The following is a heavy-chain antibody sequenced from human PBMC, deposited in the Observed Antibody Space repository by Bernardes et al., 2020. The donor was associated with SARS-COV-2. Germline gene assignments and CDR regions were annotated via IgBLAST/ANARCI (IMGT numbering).Heavy chain of an antibody. CDR1: GFTFSHYC. Sequence: GVSLRLPCAASGFTFSHYCMHCVRQVPGKGLVWVSRITTDGSSTIYADSVKGRFTISRDNAKNTLYLQMNSLRVEDTAVYYCARGALSGTYGVGDYWGQGTLVTVSS. D-gene: IGHD1-26*01. V-gene: IGHV3-74*01. CDR3: ARGALSGTYGVGDY. J-gene: IGHJ4*02. CDR2: ITTDGSST.